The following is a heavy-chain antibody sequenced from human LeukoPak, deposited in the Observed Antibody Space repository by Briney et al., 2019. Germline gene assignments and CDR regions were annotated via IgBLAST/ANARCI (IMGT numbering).Heavy chain of an antibody. J-gene: IGHJ6*03. Sequence: SETLSLTCTVSGGSISSYYWSWIRQPPGKGLEWIGYIYTRGSTTYNPSLKSRVTISVDTSKNQFSLKLSSVTAADTAVYYCARHVAPPGYYDFWSGYYAYYYYYMDVWGKGTTVTVSS. D-gene: IGHD3-3*01. CDR2: IYTRGST. CDR3: ARHVAPPGYYDFWSGYYAYYYYYMDV. V-gene: IGHV4-4*09. CDR1: GGSISSYY.